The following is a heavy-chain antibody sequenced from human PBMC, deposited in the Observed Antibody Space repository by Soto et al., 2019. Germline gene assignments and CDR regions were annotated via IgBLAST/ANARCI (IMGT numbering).Heavy chain of an antibody. CDR1: GYTFTGYY. Sequence: ASVKVSCKASGYTFTGYYMHWVRQAPGQGLEWMGWINPNSGGTNYAQKFQGRVTMTRDTSISTAYMELSRLRSDDTAVYYCARLHLYYGGNSGRAFDYWGQGTLVTVSS. J-gene: IGHJ4*02. CDR2: INPNSGGT. V-gene: IGHV1-2*02. CDR3: ARLHLYYGGNSGRAFDY. D-gene: IGHD4-17*01.